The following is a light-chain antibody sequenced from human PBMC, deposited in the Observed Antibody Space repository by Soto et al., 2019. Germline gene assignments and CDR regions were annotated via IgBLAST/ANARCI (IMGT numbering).Light chain of an antibody. J-gene: IGKJ1*01. CDR2: AAS. Sequence: DIQMTQSPSSVSASVGDRVTITCRASQGISSWLAWYQQKPGKAPKLLISAASNLQSGVPSRFSGSGSGTDFTLTISRLQPEDFAVYYCQQYASTRWTFGQGTKVEIK. CDR3: QQYASTRWT. CDR1: QGISSW. V-gene: IGKV1-12*01.